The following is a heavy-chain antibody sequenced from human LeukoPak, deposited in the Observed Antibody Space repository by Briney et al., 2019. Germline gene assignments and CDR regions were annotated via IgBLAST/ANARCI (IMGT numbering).Heavy chain of an antibody. CDR1: GFTFDDYA. D-gene: IGHD1-14*01. V-gene: IGHV3-43D*03. Sequence: GGSLRLSCAASGFTFDDYAMHWVRQAPGKGLEWVSLISWDGGSTYYADSVKGRFTISRDNSKNSLYLQMNSLRAEDTALYYCAKDLTPYPGRERGFDYWGQGTLVTVSS. CDR2: ISWDGGST. J-gene: IGHJ4*02. CDR3: AKDLTPYPGRERGFDY.